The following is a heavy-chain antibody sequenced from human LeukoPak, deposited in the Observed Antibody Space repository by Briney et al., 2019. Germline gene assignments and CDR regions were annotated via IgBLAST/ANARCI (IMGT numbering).Heavy chain of an antibody. J-gene: IGHJ4*02. CDR2: IKSKTDGGTT. CDR1: GFTFSNAW. V-gene: IGHV3-15*01. D-gene: IGHD6-6*01. CDR3: AKDLPAAITPSIAARPFDY. Sequence: GGSLRLSCAASGFTFSNAWMSWVHQAPGKGLEWVGRIKSKTDGGTTDYAAPVKGRFTISRDNSKNTLYLQMNSLRAEDTAVYYCAKDLPAAITPSIAARPFDYWGQGTLVTVSS.